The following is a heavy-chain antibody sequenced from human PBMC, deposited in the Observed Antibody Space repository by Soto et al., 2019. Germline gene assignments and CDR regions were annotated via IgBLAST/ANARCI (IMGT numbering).Heavy chain of an antibody. J-gene: IGHJ3*02. Sequence: GSLRLSCAASGFTFSSYSMNWVRQAPGKGLEWVSYISSSSSTIYYADSVKGRFTISRDNAKNSLYLQMNSLRDEDTAVYYCARDPFTYYYDSSGYSPGVDAFDIWGQGTMVTVSS. D-gene: IGHD3-22*01. CDR2: ISSSSSTI. V-gene: IGHV3-48*02. CDR3: ARDPFTYYYDSSGYSPGVDAFDI. CDR1: GFTFSSYS.